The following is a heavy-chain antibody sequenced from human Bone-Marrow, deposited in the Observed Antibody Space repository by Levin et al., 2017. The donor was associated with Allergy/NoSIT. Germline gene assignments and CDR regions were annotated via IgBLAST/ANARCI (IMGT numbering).Heavy chain of an antibody. Sequence: GESLKISCVGSGFSFESYSMNWVRQAPGKGLEWLSYISSSSNIIRYADSVKGRFTISRDNAENSLYLQMNSLRAEDTAVYYCARANWGSRDYWGQGTLVTVSS. J-gene: IGHJ4*02. CDR3: ARANWGSRDY. CDR1: GFSFESYS. CDR2: ISSSSNII. V-gene: IGHV3-48*01. D-gene: IGHD7-27*01.